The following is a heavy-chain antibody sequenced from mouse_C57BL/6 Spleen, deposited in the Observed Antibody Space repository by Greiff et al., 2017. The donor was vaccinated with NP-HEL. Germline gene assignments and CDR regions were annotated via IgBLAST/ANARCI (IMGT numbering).Heavy chain of an antibody. CDR2: IDPNSGGT. V-gene: IGHV1-72*01. Sequence: QVQLQQPGAELVKPGASVKLSCKASGYTFTSYWMHWVKQRPGRGLEWIGRIDPNSGGTKYNEKFKSKATLTVDKPYSTAYMQLSSLTSEDSAVYYCAKGAIMVTTGAMYYWGQGTSVTVSS. D-gene: IGHD2-2*01. CDR1: GYTFTSYW. CDR3: AKGAIMVTTGAMYY. J-gene: IGHJ4*01.